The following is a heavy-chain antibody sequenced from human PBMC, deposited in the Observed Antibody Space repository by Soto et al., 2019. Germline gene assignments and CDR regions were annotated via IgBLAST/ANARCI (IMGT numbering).Heavy chain of an antibody. J-gene: IGHJ4*02. CDR3: ASGWGYGSNDYYYAY. Sequence: QVQLVQSGAEVRKPGSSVKVSCKASGGTFSRHAISWVRQAPGQGLEWMGGIIPIFGTANHAQKFQGRVTIIADESTSTVYMELSSLRSADTAMYYCASGWGYGSNDYYYAYWGQGTLVIVSS. CDR1: GGTFSRHA. D-gene: IGHD3-22*01. V-gene: IGHV1-69*01. CDR2: IIPIFGTA.